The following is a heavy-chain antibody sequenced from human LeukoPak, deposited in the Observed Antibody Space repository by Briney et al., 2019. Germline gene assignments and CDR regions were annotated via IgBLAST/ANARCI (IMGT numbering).Heavy chain of an antibody. CDR2: INHSGST. V-gene: IGHV4-34*09. D-gene: IGHD6-25*01. CDR3: ARGIAAFPGYFDY. CDR1: GGSFSGYY. Sequence: SETLSLTCAVYGGSFSGYYWSWIRQPPGKGLEWIGEINHSGSTNYNPSLKSRVTISVDMSKNQFSLKLSSVTAADTAVYYCARGIAAFPGYFDYWGQGTLVTVSS. J-gene: IGHJ4*02.